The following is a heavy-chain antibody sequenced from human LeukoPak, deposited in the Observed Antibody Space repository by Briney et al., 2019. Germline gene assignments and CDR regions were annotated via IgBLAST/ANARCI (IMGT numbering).Heavy chain of an antibody. D-gene: IGHD3-16*01. CDR3: VTGHYDSRMYFDL. V-gene: IGHV3-74*01. CDR1: GLTFSTYW. CDR2: IKFDGSLA. J-gene: IGHJ2*01. Sequence: PVGSLRLSCTASGLTFSTYWVHWVRQAPGKGLVWVSQIKFDGSLASYADSGKGRFTISIDNAKNTLYLQMNTLGTEDTAVYYCVTGHYDSRMYFDLWGRGTLVTVSS.